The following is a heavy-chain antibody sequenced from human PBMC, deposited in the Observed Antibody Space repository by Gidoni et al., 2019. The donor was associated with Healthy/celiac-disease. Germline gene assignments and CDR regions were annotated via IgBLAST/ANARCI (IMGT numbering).Heavy chain of an antibody. CDR2: ISYDGSNK. D-gene: IGHD5-18*01. J-gene: IGHJ5*02. CDR3: ARDKGYSYGYVWFDP. V-gene: IGHV3-30-3*01. Sequence: KGLEWVAVISYDGSNKYYADSVKGRFTISRDNSKNTLYLQMNSLRAEDTAVYYCARDKGYSYGYVWFDPWGQGTLVTVSS.